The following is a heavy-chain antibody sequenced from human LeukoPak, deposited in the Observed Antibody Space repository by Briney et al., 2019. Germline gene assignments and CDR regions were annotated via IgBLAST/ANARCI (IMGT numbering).Heavy chain of an antibody. CDR2: IIPILGIA. CDR1: GGTFSSYA. D-gene: IGHD3-22*01. Sequence: SVKVSCKASGGTFSSYAISWVRQAPGQGLEWMGRIIPILGIANYAQKLQGRVTITADKSTSTAYMELSSLRSEDTAVYYCASHDYYDSSGYYPFDYWGQGTLVTVSS. J-gene: IGHJ4*02. CDR3: ASHDYYDSSGYYPFDY. V-gene: IGHV1-69*04.